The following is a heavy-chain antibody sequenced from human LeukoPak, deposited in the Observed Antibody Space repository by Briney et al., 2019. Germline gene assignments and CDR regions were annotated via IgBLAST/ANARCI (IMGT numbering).Heavy chain of an antibody. CDR1: GFTFNTYT. V-gene: IGHV3-21*05. CDR3: AAGTAADY. Sequence: GRSLRLSCAASGFTFNTYTMHWVRQAPGKGLEWISYISSSSSYTDYADSVKGRFTISRDNAQNALFLQMDSLRVEDTAVYYCAAGTAADYWGQGTRVTVSS. D-gene: IGHD6-13*01. CDR2: ISSSSSYT. J-gene: IGHJ4*02.